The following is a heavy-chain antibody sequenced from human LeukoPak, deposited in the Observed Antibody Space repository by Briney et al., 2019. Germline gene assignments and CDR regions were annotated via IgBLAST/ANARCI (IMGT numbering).Heavy chain of an antibody. J-gene: IGHJ4*02. D-gene: IGHD3-9*01. CDR2: IYTSGST. CDR3: VAKNYDILTGYRNPDY. V-gene: IGHV4-4*07. CDR1: GGSISSYY. Sequence: SETLSLTCTVSGGSISSYYWSWIRQPAGKGLEWIGRIYTSGSTNYNPSLKSRVTMSVDTSKNQFSLKLSSVTAADTAVYYCVAKNYDILTGYRNPDYWGQGTLATVSS.